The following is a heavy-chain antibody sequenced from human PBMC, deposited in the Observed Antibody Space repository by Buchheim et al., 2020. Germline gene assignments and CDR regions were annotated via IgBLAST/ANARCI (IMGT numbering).Heavy chain of an antibody. CDR2: ISGSGGGT. V-gene: IGHV3-23*01. CDR3: AKEIVGATVDS. D-gene: IGHD1-26*01. J-gene: IGHJ4*02. Sequence: EVQLLESGGGLVQPGGFLRLSCAASGFIFSSYVMSWVRQAPGKGLEWVSGISGSGGGTYYADSVKGRFTISRDNSKNTLYLQMNSLRVEDTAVYYCAKEIVGATVDSWGQGTL. CDR1: GFIFSSYV.